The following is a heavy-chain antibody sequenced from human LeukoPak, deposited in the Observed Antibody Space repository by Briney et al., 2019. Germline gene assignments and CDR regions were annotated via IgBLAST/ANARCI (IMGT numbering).Heavy chain of an antibody. CDR1: GYTFTDYY. J-gene: IGHJ4*02. CDR2: INSNSGGT. CDR3: ARDTKTKWELYPSDY. D-gene: IGHD1-26*01. V-gene: IGHV1-2*02. Sequence: ASVKVSCKASGYTFTDYYMHWVRQAPGQGLEWMGWINSNSGGTNYAQKFQGRVTMTRDTSISTAYMELSRLRSDDTAVYYCARDTKTKWELYPSDYWGQGTLVTVSS.